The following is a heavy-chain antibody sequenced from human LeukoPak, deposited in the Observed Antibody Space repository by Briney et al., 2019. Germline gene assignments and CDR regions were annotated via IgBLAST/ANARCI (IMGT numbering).Heavy chain of an antibody. D-gene: IGHD2-2*01. CDR3: ARLSADSSSSRGFDY. CDR2: IYTSGST. J-gene: IGHJ4*02. V-gene: IGHV4-4*07. Sequence: PSETLSLTCTVSGASISSYYWTWIRQPAGKGLEWIGRIYTSGSTNYNPSLKSRVAMSVDTSKNQFSLKLSSVTAADTAVYYCARLSADSSSSRGFDYWGQGTLVTVYS. CDR1: GASISSYY.